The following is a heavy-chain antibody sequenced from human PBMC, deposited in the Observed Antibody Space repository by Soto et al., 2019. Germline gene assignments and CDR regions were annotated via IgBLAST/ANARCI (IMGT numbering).Heavy chain of an antibody. V-gene: IGHV4-4*07. Sequence: PSETLSLTGTVSGGSISTYYWSWIRQPAGKGLEWIGRIYASGSTNYNPSLKSRVTMSVATSKNQFSLKLSSVTAADTAVYYCARGGMVIIPTATAFDYWGQGTLVTVSS. CDR3: ARGGMVIIPTATAFDY. CDR1: GGSISTYY. J-gene: IGHJ4*02. CDR2: IYASGST. D-gene: IGHD2-2*01.